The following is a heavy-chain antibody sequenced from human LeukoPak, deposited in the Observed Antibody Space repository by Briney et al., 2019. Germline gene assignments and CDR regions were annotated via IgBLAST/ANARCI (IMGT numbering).Heavy chain of an antibody. J-gene: IGHJ3*02. D-gene: IGHD3-9*01. CDR2: IYHSGST. Sequence: KPSETLSLTCAVSGCSISSGYYWGWIRQPPGKGLEWIGSIYHSGSTYYNPSLKSRVTISVDTSKNQFSLKLSSVTAADTAVYYCARDGRYFDWLIVGYDIWGQGTMVTVSS. CDR3: ARDGRYFDWLIVGYDI. CDR1: GCSISSGYY. V-gene: IGHV4-38-2*02.